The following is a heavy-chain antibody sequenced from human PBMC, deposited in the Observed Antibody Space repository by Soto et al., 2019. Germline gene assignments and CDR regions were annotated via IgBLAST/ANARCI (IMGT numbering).Heavy chain of an antibody. CDR3: ARDRVLPNAFDI. Sequence: GASVKVSCKASGYTFTSYYMHWVRQAPGQGLEWMGIINPSGGSTSYAQKCQGRVTMTRDKSTSTVYMELSSLRSEDTAVYYCARDRVLPNAFDIWGQGTMVTVSS. CDR2: INPSGGST. D-gene: IGHD2-2*01. J-gene: IGHJ3*02. V-gene: IGHV1-46*01. CDR1: GYTFTSYY.